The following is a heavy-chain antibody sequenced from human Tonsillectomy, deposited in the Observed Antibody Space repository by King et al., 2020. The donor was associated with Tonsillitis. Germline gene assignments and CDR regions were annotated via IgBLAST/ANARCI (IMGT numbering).Heavy chain of an antibody. J-gene: IGHJ3*02. D-gene: IGHD1-14*01. CDR3: ARDGVVPEPAGVFDI. V-gene: IGHV1-18*04. CDR1: GYTFTSYG. CDR2: ISAYNYNT. Sequence: VQLVESGAEVKKPGASVKVSCKASGYTFTSYGISWVRQAPGQGLEWMGWISAYNYNTKYAQKVQGRVTMTTDTSTSTAYMELRSLRSDDTALYYCARDGVVPEPAGVFDIWGQGTMVTVSS.